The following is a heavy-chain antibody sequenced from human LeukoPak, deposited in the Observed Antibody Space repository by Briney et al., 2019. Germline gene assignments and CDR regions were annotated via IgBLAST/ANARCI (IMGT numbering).Heavy chain of an antibody. J-gene: IGHJ4*02. Sequence: GGSLRLSCAASGFKFSDFWMTWVRQTLGKGLEWVANIKEDGSEEYHVDSVKGRFTISRDNTKGSLFLQMNSLRGDDTAVYYCVRDSRPGGAMGLYHNFDFWGQGTLVTVSS. CDR3: VRDSRPGGAMGLYHNFDF. V-gene: IGHV3-7*01. CDR2: IKEDGSEE. CDR1: GFKFSDFW. D-gene: IGHD3-16*01.